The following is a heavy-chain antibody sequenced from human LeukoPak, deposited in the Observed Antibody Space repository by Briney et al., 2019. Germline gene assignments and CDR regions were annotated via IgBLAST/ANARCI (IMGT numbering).Heavy chain of an antibody. V-gene: IGHV6-1*01. D-gene: IGHD2-2*01. Sequence: SQTLSLTCGISGDSVSNTGATWNWVRQSPSRGLEWLGRTYYRSKWSNDYAVSVKSRLTIKPDTSKNQFSLQLKSVTPEDTAVYYCAKHDLVVVPAARDYWGQGTLVTVSS. CDR1: GDSVSNTGAT. J-gene: IGHJ4*02. CDR2: TYYRSKWSN. CDR3: AKHDLVVVPAARDY.